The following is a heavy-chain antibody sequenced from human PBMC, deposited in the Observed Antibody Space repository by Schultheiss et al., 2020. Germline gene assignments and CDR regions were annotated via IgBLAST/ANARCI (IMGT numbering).Heavy chain of an antibody. D-gene: IGHD3-3*01. Sequence: ASVKVSCKASGYTFTSYDINWVRQATGQGLEWMGWMNPNSGNTGYAQKFQGRVTMTTDTSTSTAYMELSSLRSEDTAVYYCARAPSGYYTGWGQGTLVTVSS. CDR3: ARAPSGYYTG. J-gene: IGHJ4*02. CDR1: GYTFTSYD. V-gene: IGHV1-8*01. CDR2: MNPNSGNT.